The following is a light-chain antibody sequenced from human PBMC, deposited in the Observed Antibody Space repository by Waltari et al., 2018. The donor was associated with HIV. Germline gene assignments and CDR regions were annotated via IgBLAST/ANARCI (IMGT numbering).Light chain of an antibody. CDR1: QGISRY. CDR2: GAS. J-gene: IGKJ2*01. CDR3: QQYYSYPYI. Sequence: AIRMTQSPSSFSASTGDRVTITCRASQGISRYLAWYQQKSGKAPKLLIYGASTLQGGVPSRFSGSGSGTDFNLTISCLQSEDFATYYCQQYYSYPYIFGQGTKVQIK. V-gene: IGKV1-8*01.